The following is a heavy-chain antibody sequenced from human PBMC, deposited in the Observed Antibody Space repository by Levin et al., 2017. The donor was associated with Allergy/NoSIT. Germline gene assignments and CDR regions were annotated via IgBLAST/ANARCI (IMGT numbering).Heavy chain of an antibody. Sequence: SETLSLTCAVSGDSISSNAWWSWVRQPPGKGLEWIGEVYHSGSTNYNPSLKSRVTMSVDKSKNQFSLKLTSVTAADTALYYCARLKLDNGSSPRFDPWGQGTLVTVSS. J-gene: IGHJ5*02. V-gene: IGHV4-4*02. CDR1: GDSISSNAW. D-gene: IGHD2-15*01. CDR3: ARLKLDNGSSPRFDP. CDR2: VYHSGST.